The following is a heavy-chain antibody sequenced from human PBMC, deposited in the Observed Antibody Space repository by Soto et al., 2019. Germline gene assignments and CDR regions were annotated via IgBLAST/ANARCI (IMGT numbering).Heavy chain of an antibody. J-gene: IGHJ6*02. CDR2: ISYDGSNK. D-gene: IGHD6-13*01. Sequence: QVQLVESGGGVVQPGRSLRLSCAASGFTFSSYAMHWVRQAPGKGLEWVAVISYDGSNKYYADSVKGRFTISRDNSKNTLYLQMNSLRAEDTAVYYCARDRRFWSSSWYYYYYGMDVWGQGTTVTVSS. CDR3: ARDRRFWSSSWYYYYYGMDV. V-gene: IGHV3-30-3*01. CDR1: GFTFSSYA.